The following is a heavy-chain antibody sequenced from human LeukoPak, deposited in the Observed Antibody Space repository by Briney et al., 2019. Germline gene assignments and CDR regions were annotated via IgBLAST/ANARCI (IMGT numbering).Heavy chain of an antibody. D-gene: IGHD5-18*01. CDR2: ISSSSSYI. V-gene: IGHV3-21*01. J-gene: IGHJ4*02. CDR3: ARGPDTAMVVVDY. Sequence: PGGSLRLSCAAYGFTFSSYSMNWVRQAPGKGLEWVSSISSSSSYIYYADSVKGRFTISRDNAKNSLYLQMNSLRAEDTAVYYCARGPDTAMVVVDYWGQGTLVTVSS. CDR1: GFTFSSYS.